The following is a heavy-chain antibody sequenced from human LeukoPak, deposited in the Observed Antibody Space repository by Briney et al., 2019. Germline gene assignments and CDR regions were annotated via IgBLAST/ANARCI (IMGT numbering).Heavy chain of an antibody. CDR1: GFTFSSYT. J-gene: IGHJ4*02. CDR2: ISGSGGST. CDR3: ASDYDWGVE. D-gene: IGHD4-17*01. V-gene: IGHV3-23*01. Sequence: PGGSLRLSCAASGFTFSSYTMNWVRQAAGKGLEWVSAISGSGGSTYYADSVKGRFTISRDNSKNTLYLQMNSLRAEDTAVYYCASDYDWGVEWGQGTLVTVSS.